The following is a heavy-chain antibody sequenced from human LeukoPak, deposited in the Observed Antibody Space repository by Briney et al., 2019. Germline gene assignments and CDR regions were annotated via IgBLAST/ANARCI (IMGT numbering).Heavy chain of an antibody. CDR2: INPNSGGT. CDR1: GYTFTGYY. CDR3: ARARPSSRLSNEEFDY. D-gene: IGHD6-13*01. J-gene: IGHJ4*02. Sequence: ASVKVSCKASGYTFTGYYMHWVRQAPGQGLEWMGWINPNSGGTNYAQKFQGRVNMTRDTSISTAYMELSRLRSDDTAVYYCARARPSSRLSNEEFDYWGQGTLVTVSS. V-gene: IGHV1-2*02.